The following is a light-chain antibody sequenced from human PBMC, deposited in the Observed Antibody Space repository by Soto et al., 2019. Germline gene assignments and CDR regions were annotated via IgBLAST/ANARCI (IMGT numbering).Light chain of an antibody. Sequence: EIVMTQSPATLSVSPGERATLSCRASQSVSSNLAWYQQKPGQAPRLLIYGASTWATGIPARFSGSGSGTEFSLTISSIQSQEFAVYYCQQYNNWPPWTFGQGTKVYIK. V-gene: IGKV3-15*01. CDR1: QSVSSN. CDR3: QQYNNWPPWT. J-gene: IGKJ1*01. CDR2: GAS.